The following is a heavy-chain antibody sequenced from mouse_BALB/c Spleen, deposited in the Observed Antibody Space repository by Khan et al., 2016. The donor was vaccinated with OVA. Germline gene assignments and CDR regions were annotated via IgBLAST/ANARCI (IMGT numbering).Heavy chain of an antibody. CDR1: GYIFTDYI. V-gene: IGHV1S29*02. D-gene: IGHD1-2*01. J-gene: IGHJ3*01. CDR2: IFPNNGDT. CDR3: VRSGYGSFAY. Sequence: VRLQQSGPELVKPGASVKISCRASGYIFTDYILDWVKQSHGKSLEWIGYIFPNNGDTDYSQKFKTKATLNVDISSSTAYMELRSLTSEDSAVYYCVRSGYGSFAYWGQGTLVTVSA.